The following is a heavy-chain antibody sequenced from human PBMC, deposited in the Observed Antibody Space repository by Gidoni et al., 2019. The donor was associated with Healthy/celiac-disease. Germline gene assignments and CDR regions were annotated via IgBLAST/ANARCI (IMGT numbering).Heavy chain of an antibody. Sequence: EVQLVDSGGGLVQPDRSLRLSCASSGFTFDVYAMQCVRQAPGKGLEGVSGISWNRGSIVYADSVKGRFTISRDNAKNSLYLQMNSLRAEDTALYYCAKGLGYCSGGSCYSGRYYYYGMDVWGQGTTVTVSS. J-gene: IGHJ6*02. CDR3: AKGLGYCSGGSCYSGRYYYYGMDV. V-gene: IGHV3-9*01. D-gene: IGHD2-15*01. CDR1: GFTFDVYA. CDR2: ISWNRGSI.